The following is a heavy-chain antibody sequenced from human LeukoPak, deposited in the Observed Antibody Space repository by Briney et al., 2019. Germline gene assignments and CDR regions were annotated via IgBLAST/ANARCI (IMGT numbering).Heavy chain of an antibody. Sequence: SETLSLTCTVSGGSISSYYWSWIRQPPGKGLEWIGYIYYSGSTNYDPSLKSRVTISVDTSKNQFSLKLSSVTAADTAVYYCARDSPYYYGSGSATYYMDVWGKGTTVTISS. V-gene: IGHV4-59*01. CDR2: IYYSGST. J-gene: IGHJ6*03. CDR1: GGSISSYY. D-gene: IGHD3-10*01. CDR3: ARDSPYYYGSGSATYYMDV.